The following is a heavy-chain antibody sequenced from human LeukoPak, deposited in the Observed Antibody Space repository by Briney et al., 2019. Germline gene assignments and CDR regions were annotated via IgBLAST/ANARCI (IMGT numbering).Heavy chain of an antibody. D-gene: IGHD3-22*01. V-gene: IGHV3-30*18. J-gene: IGHJ4*02. CDR3: AKDIYYDSSGYYY. CDR1: GFTFSSYG. CDR2: ISYDGSSK. Sequence: GGSLRLSCAAFGFTFSSYGMHWVRQAPGKGLEWVAVISYDGSSKYYADSVKGRFTISRDNSKNTLFLQMNSLRAEDTAVCYCAKDIYYDSSGYYYWGQGTLVTVSS.